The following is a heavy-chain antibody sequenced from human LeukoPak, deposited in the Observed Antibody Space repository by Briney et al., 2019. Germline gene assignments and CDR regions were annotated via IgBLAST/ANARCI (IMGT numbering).Heavy chain of an antibody. Sequence: ASVKVSCKASGGTFSSYAISWVRQAPGQGLEWMGGIIPIFGTANYAQKFQGRVTITADESTSTAYMELSSLRAEDTAVYYCARDRARQGIGNYYYGMDVWGQGTTVTVSS. CDR1: GGTFSSYA. V-gene: IGHV1-69*13. CDR3: ARDRARQGIGNYYYGMDV. CDR2: IIPIFGTA. J-gene: IGHJ6*02. D-gene: IGHD6-6*01.